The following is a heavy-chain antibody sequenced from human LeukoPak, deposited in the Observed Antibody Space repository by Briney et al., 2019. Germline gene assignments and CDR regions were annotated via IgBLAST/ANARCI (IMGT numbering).Heavy chain of an antibody. J-gene: IGHJ4*02. CDR1: GFTVSSNY. V-gene: IGHV3-23*01. CDR2: ITTSDGNT. Sequence: GGSLRLSCTASGFTVSSNYMSWVRQAPGKGPEWVSPITTSDGNTYYADSVKGRFTVSRDNSKNTLFLQMNSLRAEDTAVYYCAKDGGLWVSAHWGDSWGRGTLVTVSS. CDR3: AKDGGLWVSAHWGDS. D-gene: IGHD7-27*01.